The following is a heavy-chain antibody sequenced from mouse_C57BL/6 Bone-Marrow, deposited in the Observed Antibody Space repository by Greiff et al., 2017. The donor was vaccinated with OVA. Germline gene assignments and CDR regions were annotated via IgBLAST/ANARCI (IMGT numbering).Heavy chain of an antibody. J-gene: IGHJ2*01. CDR1: GFTFIPYA. CDR3: VRGGGPFDY. CDR2: IRRKNSNYAT. V-gene: IGHV10-3*01. Sequence: EVQLVESGGGLVQPKGSLKFSCPASGFTFIPYAIHWVPQLPGKGLEWVARIRRKNSNYATDYADSVKDRFTISRDDSQSMLYLQMNNLKTEDTAMYYCVRGGGPFDYWGQGTTLTVSS.